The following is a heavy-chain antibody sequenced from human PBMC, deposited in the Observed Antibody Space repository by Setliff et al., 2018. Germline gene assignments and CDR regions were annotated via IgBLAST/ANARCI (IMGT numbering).Heavy chain of an antibody. CDR1: GFTFSSYS. CDR3: VTDTPFSDSWTGEDY. V-gene: IGHV3-23*01. J-gene: IGHJ4*02. CDR2: ITGSAAST. D-gene: IGHD2-8*02. Sequence: GGSLRLSCAASGFTFSSYSMNWVRQAPGKGLEWVSAITGSAASTFYADSVKGRFTLSRDNSKNTLYLQMNSLKTEDTAVYYCVTDTPFSDSWTGEDYWGQGTLVTVSS.